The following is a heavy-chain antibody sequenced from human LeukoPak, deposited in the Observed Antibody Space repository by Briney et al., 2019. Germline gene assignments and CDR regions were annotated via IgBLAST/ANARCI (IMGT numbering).Heavy chain of an antibody. CDR2: ISPNGAST. V-gene: IGHV3-9*01. J-gene: IGHJ5*02. D-gene: IGHD3-9*01. CDR1: GFTFDDYA. Sequence: PGRSLRLSCAASGFTFDDYAMHWVRQAPGKGLEWVSGISPNGASTNYVDSVKGRFTISRDNSKNTLYLQMNTLRAEDTAVYYCAKGGGYYDILTGYYSPLGSWGQGTLVSVSS. CDR3: AKGGGYYDILTGYYSPLGS.